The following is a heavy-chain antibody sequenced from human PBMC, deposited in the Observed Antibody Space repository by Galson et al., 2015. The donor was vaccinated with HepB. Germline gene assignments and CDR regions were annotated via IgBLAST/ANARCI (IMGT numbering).Heavy chain of an antibody. J-gene: IGHJ3*02. CDR3: ARGAPPRRPRSYYYDSSATTPGDAFDI. V-gene: IGHV4-34*01. CDR2: INHSGST. Sequence: LSLTCAVYGGSFSGYYWSWIRQPPGKGLEWIGEINHSGSTNYNPSLKSRVTISVDTSKNQFSLKLSSVTAADTAVYYCARGAPPRRPRSYYYDSSATTPGDAFDIWGQGTMVTVSS. CDR1: GGSFSGYY. D-gene: IGHD3-22*01.